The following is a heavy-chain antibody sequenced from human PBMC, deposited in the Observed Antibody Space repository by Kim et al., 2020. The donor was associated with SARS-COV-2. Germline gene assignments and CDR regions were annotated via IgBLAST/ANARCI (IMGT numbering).Heavy chain of an antibody. D-gene: IGHD6-13*01. V-gene: IGHV3-23*01. J-gene: IGHJ5*02. CDR2: GVST. Sequence: GVSTKYADSVEGRFTIAGDNAKNTLYLQMNSLRVEDTAVYYCVKGIAASWGQGTLVTVSS. CDR3: VKGIAAS.